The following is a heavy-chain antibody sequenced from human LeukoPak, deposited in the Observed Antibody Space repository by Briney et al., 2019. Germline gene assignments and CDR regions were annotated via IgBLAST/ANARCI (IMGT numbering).Heavy chain of an antibody. CDR1: GYTFTSYG. V-gene: IGHV1-18*01. Sequence: ASVKVSCKASGYTFTSYGISWVRQAPGQGLEWMGWISAYNGNTNYAQKLQGRVTMTTDTSTSTAYMELSRLRSDDTAVYYCAREQPFMITFGGVIVNWGQGTLVTVSS. J-gene: IGHJ4*02. D-gene: IGHD3-16*02. CDR2: ISAYNGNT. CDR3: AREQPFMITFGGVIVN.